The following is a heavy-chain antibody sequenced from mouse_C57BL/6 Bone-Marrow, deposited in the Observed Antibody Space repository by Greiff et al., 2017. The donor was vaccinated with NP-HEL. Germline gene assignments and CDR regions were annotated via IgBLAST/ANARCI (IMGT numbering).Heavy chain of an antibody. J-gene: IGHJ4*01. CDR1: GFTFSSYG. CDR3: ARQRLGRDH. V-gene: IGHV5-6*01. D-gene: IGHD2-4*01. Sequence: EVKLQESGGDLVKPGGSLKLSCAASGFTFSSYGMSWVRQTPDKRLEWVATISSGGSYTYYPDSVKGRFTISRDNAKNTLYLQMSSLKSEDTAMYYGARQRLGRDHWGQGTSVTVSS. CDR2: ISSGGSYT.